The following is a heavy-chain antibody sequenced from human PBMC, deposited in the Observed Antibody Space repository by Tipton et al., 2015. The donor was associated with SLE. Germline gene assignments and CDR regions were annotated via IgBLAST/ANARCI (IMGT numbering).Heavy chain of an antibody. D-gene: IGHD6-13*01. Sequence: TLSLTCAVYGGSFSGYYWSWIRQPPGKGLEWIGEINHSGSTNYNPSLKSRVTISVDTSKNQFSLKLSSVTAADTAVYYCARGSGIAAAGTNWFDPWGQGTLVTVSS. CDR2: INHSGST. CDR1: GGSFSGYY. J-gene: IGHJ5*02. V-gene: IGHV4-34*01. CDR3: ARGSGIAAAGTNWFDP.